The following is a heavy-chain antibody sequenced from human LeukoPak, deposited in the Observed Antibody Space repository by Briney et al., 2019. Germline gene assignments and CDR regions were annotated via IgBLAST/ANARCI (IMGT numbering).Heavy chain of an antibody. Sequence: GGSLRLSCAASGFTFNDYAMSWVRQAAGKGLEWAAGISDTGRRTYYTDSVKGRFTISRDDSKKTVSLQMNTLRAEDTAIYFCARHDSFIPYWGQGTLVTVSS. CDR2: ISDTGRRT. CDR3: ARHDSFIPY. V-gene: IGHV3-23*01. J-gene: IGHJ4*02. D-gene: IGHD3-16*02. CDR1: GFTFNDYA.